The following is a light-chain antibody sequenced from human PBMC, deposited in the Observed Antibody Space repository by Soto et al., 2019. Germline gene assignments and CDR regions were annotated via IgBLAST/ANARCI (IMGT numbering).Light chain of an antibody. CDR3: QQSYSTPIT. CDR1: QSISSY. J-gene: IGKJ5*01. Sequence: DIQMTQSPSSLSASVGDRVTITCRASQSISSYLNWYQQKPGKAPNLLIYAASSLQSGVPSRFSGSGSGTDFTLTISSLQPEDFATYYCQQSYSTPITFGQGTDWRL. CDR2: AAS. V-gene: IGKV1-39*01.